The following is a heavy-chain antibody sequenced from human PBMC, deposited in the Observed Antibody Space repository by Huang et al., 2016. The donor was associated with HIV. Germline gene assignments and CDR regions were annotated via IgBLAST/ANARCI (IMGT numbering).Heavy chain of an antibody. CDR3: ARERRGFGMDV. J-gene: IGHJ6*04. V-gene: IGHV1-46*03. CDR2: SNSIGGST. CDR1: GYTFTSYY. Sequence: QVQLVQSGAEVKKPGASVRVSCKASGYTFTSYYMNWVRQAPGQGLEWMGISNSIGGSTTYAQKVTGRGTMTRDTSTSTVYMELSNMRSEDTAVYYCARERRGFGMDVWGKGTTVTVSS.